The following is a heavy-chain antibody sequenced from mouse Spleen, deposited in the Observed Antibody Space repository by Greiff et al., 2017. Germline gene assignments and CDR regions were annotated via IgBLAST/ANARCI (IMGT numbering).Heavy chain of an antibody. CDR1: GFTFSSYA. CDR3: ARDWDAFDY. J-gene: IGHJ2*01. Sequence: EVQRVESGGGLVKLGGSLKLSCAASGFTFSSYAMSWVRQTPEKRLEWVATISSGGGNTYYPDSVKGRFTISRDNAKNTLYLQMSSLKSEDTAMYYCARDWDAFDYWGQGTTLTVSS. D-gene: IGHD4-1*01. CDR2: ISSGGGNT. V-gene: IGHV5-9-3*01.